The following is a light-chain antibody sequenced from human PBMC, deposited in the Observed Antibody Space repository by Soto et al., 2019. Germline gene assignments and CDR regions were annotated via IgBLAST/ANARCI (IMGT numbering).Light chain of an antibody. CDR2: DVS. J-gene: IGLJ1*01. V-gene: IGLV2-14*01. Sequence: QSALTQPASVSGSPGQSITISCTGTGSDVGGYNYVSWCQQHPGKAPKLMIYDVSNRPSGVSNRFSGSKSGNTASLTISGLQAEDEADYYCSSYTSSSTLVVFGTGTKLTVL. CDR1: GSDVGGYNY. CDR3: SSYTSSSTLVV.